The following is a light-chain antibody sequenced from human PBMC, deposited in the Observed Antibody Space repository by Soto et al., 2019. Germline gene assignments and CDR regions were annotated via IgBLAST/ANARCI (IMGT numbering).Light chain of an antibody. CDR2: AAS. CDR1: QGISNY. J-gene: IGKJ1*01. Sequence: DIQMTQSPSSLSASVGDRVTITCRASQGISNYLAWYQQKPGKVPKLLIYAASTLQSGVPSRFSGRGSGTDFTLTIRTLQPEDVATYYCQKYNSAPWTFGQGTKVEIK. V-gene: IGKV1-27*01. CDR3: QKYNSAPWT.